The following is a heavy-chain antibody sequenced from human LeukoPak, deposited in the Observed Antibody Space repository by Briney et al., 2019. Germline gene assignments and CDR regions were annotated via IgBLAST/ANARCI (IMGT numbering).Heavy chain of an antibody. CDR1: GGSISSYY. CDR2: IYTSGST. V-gene: IGHV4-4*07. D-gene: IGHD6-13*01. Sequence: SSETLSLTCTVSGGSISSYYWSWIRQPAGKGLEWIGRIYTSGSTNYNPSLKSRVTMSVHTSKNQFSLKLSSVTAADTAVYYCARDQVSSWYSSSWYRPKGSYYFDYWGQGTLVTVSS. J-gene: IGHJ4*02. CDR3: ARDQVSSWYSSSWYRPKGSYYFDY.